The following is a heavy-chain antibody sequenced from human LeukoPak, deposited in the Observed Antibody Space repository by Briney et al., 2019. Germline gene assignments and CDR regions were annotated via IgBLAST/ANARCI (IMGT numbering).Heavy chain of an antibody. V-gene: IGHV1-46*01. Sequence: ASVKVSCKASGGTFSSYAISWVRQAPGQGLEWMGIINPSGGSTSYAQKFQGRLTMTRDTSTSTVYMELSSLRSEDTAVYYCARCGEPSYDILTGYSRFDYWGQGTLVTVSS. CDR3: ARCGEPSYDILTGYSRFDY. CDR1: GGTFSSYA. D-gene: IGHD3-9*01. CDR2: INPSGGST. J-gene: IGHJ4*02.